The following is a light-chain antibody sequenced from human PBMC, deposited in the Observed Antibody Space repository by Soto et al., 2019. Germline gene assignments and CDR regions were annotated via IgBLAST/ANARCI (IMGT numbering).Light chain of an antibody. CDR2: AAS. V-gene: IGKV1-39*01. Sequence: DIQMTQSPSSLSASVGDRVTITCRASQSISSYLNWYQQKPGKAPKLLIYAASSLQSGVPSRFSGSGSVTDFTLTISSLQPEDFATYYCQQSYSTPRVTFGPGTKVDSK. J-gene: IGKJ3*01. CDR3: QQSYSTPRVT. CDR1: QSISSY.